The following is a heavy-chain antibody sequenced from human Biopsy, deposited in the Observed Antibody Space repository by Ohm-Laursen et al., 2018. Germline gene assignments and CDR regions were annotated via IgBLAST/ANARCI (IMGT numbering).Heavy chain of an antibody. D-gene: IGHD6-13*01. V-gene: IGHV1-69*05. J-gene: IGHJ4*02. Sequence: SSVKVSCKASGAIFSNYAITWVRQAPGQGLEWMGGIIPLFGAPNYAQKFQGRVAMTRSTSISTAYMELSSLTSEDTAVYYCAREPFGQQLGPFDYWGQGALVIVSS. CDR3: AREPFGQQLGPFDY. CDR2: IIPLFGAP. CDR1: GAIFSNYA.